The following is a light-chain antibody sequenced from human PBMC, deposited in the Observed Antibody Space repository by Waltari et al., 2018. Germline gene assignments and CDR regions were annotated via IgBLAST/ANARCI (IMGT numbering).Light chain of an antibody. Sequence: SYELTQALSVSVALGQTARITCGGNNIGRNSVHWYQQKPGQAPLVVIYTNNIRPSGIPERFSGSNSGNTAALTISRAQAGDEADYYCQVWDGSTAVFGTGTKVTVL. CDR3: QVWDGSTAV. V-gene: IGLV3-9*01. CDR1: NIGRNS. J-gene: IGLJ1*01. CDR2: TNN.